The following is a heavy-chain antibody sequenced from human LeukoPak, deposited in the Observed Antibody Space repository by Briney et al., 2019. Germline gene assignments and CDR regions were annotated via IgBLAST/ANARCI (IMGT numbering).Heavy chain of an antibody. D-gene: IGHD5-12*01. V-gene: IGHV3-72*01. CDR2: TRNKANSFST. CDR3: AGGNGYDWRSFDS. J-gene: IGHJ4*02. Sequence: GGSLRLSCAASGFTFSDHYMDWVRQAPGKGLEWVGRTRNKANSFSTEYAASVKGRFTISRDDSKNSLYLQMNSLKTEDTAVYYCAGGNGYDWRSFDSWGQGTLVTVSS. CDR1: GFTFSDHY.